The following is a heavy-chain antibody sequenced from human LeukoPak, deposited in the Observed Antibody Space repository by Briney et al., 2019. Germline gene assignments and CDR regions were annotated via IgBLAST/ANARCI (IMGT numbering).Heavy chain of an antibody. Sequence: GGSLRLSCAASGFTFSSYAMSWVRQAPGQGLEWVSIIRDSGDTYYADSVRGRFTISRDNSKNTLFLQMNSLRAEDTALYYCAKGVDYYDLYFDSWGQGTLVTVSS. CDR3: AKGVDYYDLYFDS. CDR1: GFTFSSYA. D-gene: IGHD1-26*01. CDR2: IRDSGDT. V-gene: IGHV3-23*01. J-gene: IGHJ4*02.